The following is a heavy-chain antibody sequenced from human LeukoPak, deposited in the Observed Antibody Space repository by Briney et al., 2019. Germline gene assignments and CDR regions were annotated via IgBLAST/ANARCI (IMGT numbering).Heavy chain of an antibody. CDR3: ASAYYDILGGHFDY. D-gene: IGHD3-9*01. CDR2: IYYSGRT. CDR1: GGSFSGYY. J-gene: IGHJ4*02. V-gene: IGHV4-34*01. Sequence: SETLSLTCAVYGGSFSGYYWSWIRQPPGKGLEWIGSIYYSGRTYYNSSLKSRVTISVDTSKNQFSLKVTSVTAADTAVYYCASAYYDILGGHFDYWGQGTLVTVSS.